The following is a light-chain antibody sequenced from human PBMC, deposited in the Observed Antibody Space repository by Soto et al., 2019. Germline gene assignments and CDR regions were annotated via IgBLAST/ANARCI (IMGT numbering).Light chain of an antibody. CDR2: DAS. CDR1: QGISKY. CDR3: QQYKSYPLT. Sequence: IQLTQSQPSLSASVGDRVTITCRARQGISKYLGWYQQKPGQAPNLLIYDASTLHSGVPSRFSGGGSGTDFTLTISCLQSEDFATYYCQQYKSYPLTFGGGTKVDIK. J-gene: IGKJ4*01. V-gene: IGKV1-9*01.